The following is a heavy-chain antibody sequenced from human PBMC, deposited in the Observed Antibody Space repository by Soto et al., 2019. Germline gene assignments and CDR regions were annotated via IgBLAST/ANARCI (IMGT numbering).Heavy chain of an antibody. CDR1: GYTFTGYY. CDR3: AREGGQYGDYEDWFDP. Sequence: GASVKVSCKASGYTFTGYYMHWVRQAPGQGLEWMGWINPNSGGTNYAQKFQGWVTMTRDTSISTAYMELSRLRSDDTAVYYCAREGGQYGDYEDWFDPWGQGTLVTVSS. V-gene: IGHV1-2*04. D-gene: IGHD4-17*01. J-gene: IGHJ5*02. CDR2: INPNSGGT.